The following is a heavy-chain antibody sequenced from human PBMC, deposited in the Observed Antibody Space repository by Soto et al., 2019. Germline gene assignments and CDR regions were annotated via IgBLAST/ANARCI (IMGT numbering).Heavy chain of an antibody. D-gene: IGHD6-6*01. V-gene: IGHV1-3*01. Sequence: ASVKVSCKASGYTFTSYAMHWVRQAPGQRLEGMGWINAGNGNTKYSQKFQGRVTITRDTSASTAYMELSSLRSEDTAVYYCARAFRSSARPNHYSYGMDVWGQGTTVTVSS. CDR2: INAGNGNT. J-gene: IGHJ6*02. CDR1: GYTFTSYA. CDR3: ARAFRSSARPNHYSYGMDV.